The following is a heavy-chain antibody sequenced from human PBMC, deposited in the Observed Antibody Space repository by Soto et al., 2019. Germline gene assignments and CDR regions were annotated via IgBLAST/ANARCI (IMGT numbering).Heavy chain of an antibody. D-gene: IGHD3-22*01. CDR3: ARATFIRKGYYDATDYYYFDY. V-gene: IGHV4-30-2*06. J-gene: IGHJ4*02. CDR1: GGSIRGGGFS. CDR2: IYYSWNT. Sequence: PSETLSLTCSDSGGSIRGGGFSWSVSRHSPRKGMGFIGYIYYSWNTYYNPSLKSRVTISVDRYKNEFSLRLSSVTAADTAVYYCARATFIRKGYYDATDYYYFDYWGQGTLVTVSS.